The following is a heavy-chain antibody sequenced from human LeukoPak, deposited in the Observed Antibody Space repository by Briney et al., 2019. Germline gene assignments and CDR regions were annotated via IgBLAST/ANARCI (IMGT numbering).Heavy chain of an antibody. Sequence: SETLSLTCAVYGGSLSGYYWSWICQPRGKGLEWIGEINHSGSTNYNPSLKSRVTISVDTSKNQFSLKLSSVTAADTAVYYCAREYYDSLTGYFGWFDPWGQGTLVTVSS. J-gene: IGHJ5*02. D-gene: IGHD3-9*01. CDR2: INHSGST. CDR3: AREYYDSLTGYFGWFDP. CDR1: GGSLSGYY. V-gene: IGHV4-34*01.